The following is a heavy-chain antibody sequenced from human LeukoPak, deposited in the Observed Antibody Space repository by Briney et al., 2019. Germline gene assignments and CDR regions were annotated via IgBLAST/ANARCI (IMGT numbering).Heavy chain of an antibody. CDR2: ISWNSGSI. CDR1: GFTFDDYA. J-gene: IGHJ4*02. CDR3: AKDKADDYYDSSGRGFDY. Sequence: GGSLRLSCAASGFTFDDYAMHWVRQAPGKGLEWVSGISWNSGSIGYADSVKGRFTISRDNAKNSLYLQMTSLRAEDTDLYYCAKDKADDYYDSSGRGFDYWGQGTLVTVSS. D-gene: IGHD3-22*01. V-gene: IGHV3-9*01.